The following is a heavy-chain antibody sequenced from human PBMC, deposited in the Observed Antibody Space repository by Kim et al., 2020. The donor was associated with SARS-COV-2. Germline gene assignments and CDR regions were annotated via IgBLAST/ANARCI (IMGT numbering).Heavy chain of an antibody. Sequence: ASVKVSCKASGYTFTSYGISWVRQAPGQGLEWMGWISAYNGNTNYAQKLQGRVTMTTDTSTSTAYMELRSLRSDDTAVYYCARRTIFGVVVDAFDIWGQGTMVTVSS. CDR2: ISAYNGNT. CDR3: ARRTIFGVVVDAFDI. D-gene: IGHD3-3*01. CDR1: GYTFTSYG. V-gene: IGHV1-18*01. J-gene: IGHJ3*02.